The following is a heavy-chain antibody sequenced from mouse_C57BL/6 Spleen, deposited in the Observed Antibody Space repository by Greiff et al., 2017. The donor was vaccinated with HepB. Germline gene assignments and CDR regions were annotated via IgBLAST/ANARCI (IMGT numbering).Heavy chain of an antibody. Sequence: QVQLQQSGPGLVAPSQSLSITCTVSGFSLTSYGVHWVRQPPGKGLEWLVVIWSDGSTTYNSALKSRLSISKDNSKSQVFLKMNSLQTDDTAMYYCARSSYYGSRAWYFDVWGTGTTVTVSS. D-gene: IGHD1-1*01. V-gene: IGHV2-6*03. J-gene: IGHJ1*03. CDR2: IWSDGST. CDR1: GFSLTSYG. CDR3: ARSSYYGSRAWYFDV.